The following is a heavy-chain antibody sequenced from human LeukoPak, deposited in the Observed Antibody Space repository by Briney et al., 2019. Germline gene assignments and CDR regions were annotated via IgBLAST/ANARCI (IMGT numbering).Heavy chain of an antibody. V-gene: IGHV3-23*01. CDR2: ISGSGGST. D-gene: IGHD5-18*01. Sequence: GGSLRLSCAASGFTFSSYGMSWVRQAPGKGLEWVSAISGSGGSTYYADSVKGRFTISRDNSKNTLYLQMNSLRAEDTAVYYCAKDSLRGYSYGPYYFDYWGQGTLVTVSS. CDR3: AKDSLRGYSYGPYYFDY. CDR1: GFTFSSYG. J-gene: IGHJ4*02.